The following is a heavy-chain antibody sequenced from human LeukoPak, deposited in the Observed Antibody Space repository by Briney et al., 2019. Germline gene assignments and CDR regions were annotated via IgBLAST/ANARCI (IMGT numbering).Heavy chain of an antibody. Sequence: GSLRLSCATSGFTFTTYEMNWVRQAPGKGLEWVSYITSSGDIKTYADPVKGRFTMSRDDAKNSVYLQVNSLRPEDTAVYYCARDIYGDEDFDYWGQGTLVSVSS. CDR2: ITSSGDIK. J-gene: IGHJ4*02. V-gene: IGHV3-48*03. D-gene: IGHD3-10*01. CDR1: GFTFTTYE. CDR3: ARDIYGDEDFDY.